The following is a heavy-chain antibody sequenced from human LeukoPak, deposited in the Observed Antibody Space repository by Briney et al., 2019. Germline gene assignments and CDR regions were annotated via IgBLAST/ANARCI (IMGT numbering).Heavy chain of an antibody. D-gene: IGHD5-18*01. CDR1: SGSISSYY. V-gene: IGHV4-4*07. CDR2: IYTSGST. J-gene: IGHJ6*03. CDR3: ARAPRIPYYYYMDV. Sequence: SETLSLTCTVSSGSISSYYWSWIRQPAGKGLEWIGRIYTSGSTNYNPSLKSRVTMSVDTSKNQFSLKLSSVTAADTAVYYCARAPRIPYYYYMDVWGKGTTVTVSS.